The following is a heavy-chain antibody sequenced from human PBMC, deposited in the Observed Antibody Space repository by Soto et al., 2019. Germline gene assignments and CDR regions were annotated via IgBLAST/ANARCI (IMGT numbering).Heavy chain of an antibody. CDR2: IIPILGIA. Sequence: QVQLVQSGAEVKKPGSSVKVSCKASGGTFSSYTISWVRQAPGQGLEWMGRIIPILGIANYAQKFQGRVTITADKPTSTAYMELSSLSSEDTAVYYCASSSTTVDWFDPWGQGTLVTVSS. CDR1: GGTFSSYT. CDR3: ASSSTTVDWFDP. V-gene: IGHV1-69*02. J-gene: IGHJ5*02. D-gene: IGHD4-17*01.